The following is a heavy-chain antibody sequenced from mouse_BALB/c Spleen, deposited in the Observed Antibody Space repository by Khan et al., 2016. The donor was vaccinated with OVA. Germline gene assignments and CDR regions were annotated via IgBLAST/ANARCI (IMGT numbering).Heavy chain of an antibody. J-gene: IGHJ2*01. CDR3: TPYYYGSRYFDY. Sequence: VRLQQSGAELVKPGASVKLSCTASGFNIKDTYMHWVKQRPEQGLEWIGRIDPANGNTKYDPKFQGKATITAATSSNTAYLQLSSLTSEDTAVYYCTPYYYGSRYFDYWGQGTTLTVSS. CDR1: GFNIKDTY. V-gene: IGHV14-3*02. D-gene: IGHD1-1*01. CDR2: IDPANGNT.